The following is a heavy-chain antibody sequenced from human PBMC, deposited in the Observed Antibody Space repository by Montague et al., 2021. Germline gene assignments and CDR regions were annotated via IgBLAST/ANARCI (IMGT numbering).Heavy chain of an antibody. D-gene: IGHD1-26*01. V-gene: IGHV3-72*01. J-gene: IGHJ3*01. CDR3: AKGYSCVEIYAFDV. CDR1: GFIFSDYY. CDR2: AGNSRGSHST. Sequence: SLRLSCAGSGFIFSDYYLDWVRQAPGRGLEWVGRAGNSRGSHSTPYAASVQGRFTISRDDSTESLYLQMNSLKTEDTAVYYCAKGYSCVEIYAFDVWGRGTMVTVSS.